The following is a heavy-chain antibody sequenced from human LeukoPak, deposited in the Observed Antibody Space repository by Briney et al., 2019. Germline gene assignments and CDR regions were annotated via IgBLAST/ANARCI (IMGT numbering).Heavy chain of an antibody. V-gene: IGHV3-23*01. CDR3: AKDTIAAPGASFDYYGMDV. CDR2: ISGSGGST. CDR1: GFTFSNAW. Sequence: GGSLRLSCAASGFTFSNAWMSWVRQAPGKGLEWVSAISGSGGSTYYADSVKGRFTISRDNSKNTLYLQMNSLRAEDTAVYYCAKDTIAAPGASFDYYGMDVWGQGTTVTVSS. J-gene: IGHJ6*02. D-gene: IGHD6-13*01.